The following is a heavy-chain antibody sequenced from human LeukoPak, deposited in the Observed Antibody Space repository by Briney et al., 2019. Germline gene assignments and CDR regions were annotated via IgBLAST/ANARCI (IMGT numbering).Heavy chain of an antibody. Sequence: ASVKVSCKASGYTFTSYDINWVRQATGQGLEWMGWMNPNSGNTGYARKFQGRVTMTRDTSISTAYMELSRLRSDDTAVYYCARGYSGYDIDFDYWGQGTLVTVSS. D-gene: IGHD5-12*01. CDR3: ARGYSGYDIDFDY. CDR2: MNPNSGNT. CDR1: GYTFTSYD. J-gene: IGHJ4*02. V-gene: IGHV1-8*01.